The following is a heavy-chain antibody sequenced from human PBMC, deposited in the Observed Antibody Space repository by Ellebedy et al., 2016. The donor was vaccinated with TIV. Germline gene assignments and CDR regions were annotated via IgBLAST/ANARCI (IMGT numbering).Heavy chain of an antibody. D-gene: IGHD3-16*02. CDR3: ARDSIMITFGGVIASYYGMDV. J-gene: IGHJ6*02. CDR1: GFTFSSYA. Sequence: GESLKISXAASGFTFSSYAMHWVRQAPGKGLEWVAVISYDGSNKYYADSVKGRFTISRDNSKNTLYLQMNSLRAEDTAVYYCARDSIMITFGGVIASYYGMDVWGQGTTVTVSS. CDR2: ISYDGSNK. V-gene: IGHV3-30-3*01.